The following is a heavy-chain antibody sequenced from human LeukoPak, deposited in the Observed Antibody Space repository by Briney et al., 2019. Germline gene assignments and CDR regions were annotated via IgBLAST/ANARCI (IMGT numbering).Heavy chain of an antibody. CDR1: GLIFSSYG. CDR2: ISYDGSNK. V-gene: IGHV3-30*18. CDR3: TKTGGPWD. Sequence: GGSLRLSCAASGLIFSSYGMHWVRQAPGKGLEWVAVISYDGSNKYYADSVKGRFTISRDNSKNTLYLQMNSLRAEDTAVYYCTKTGGPWDWGQGTLVTVSS. D-gene: IGHD7-27*01. J-gene: IGHJ4*02.